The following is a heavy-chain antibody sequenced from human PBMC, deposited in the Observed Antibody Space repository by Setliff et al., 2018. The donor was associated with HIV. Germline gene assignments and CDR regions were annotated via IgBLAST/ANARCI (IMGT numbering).Heavy chain of an antibody. J-gene: IGHJ4*02. CDR1: GFTVSTYY. V-gene: IGHV3-66*02. CDR3: ARLRLYNSALDY. Sequence: GGSLRLSCAASGFTVSTYYMSWVRQDPGKGLEWVSTIYSDGSTYHADSVNGRFTLSRDISENALYLQIDSLRPEDTAVYYCARLRLYNSALDYWGQGTLITVSS. CDR2: IYSDGST. D-gene: IGHD3-10*01.